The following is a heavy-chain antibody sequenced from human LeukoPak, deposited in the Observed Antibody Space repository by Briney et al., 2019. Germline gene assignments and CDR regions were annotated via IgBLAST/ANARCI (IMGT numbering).Heavy chain of an antibody. CDR2: SYTFGNT. D-gene: IGHD1-26*01. Sequence: SETLSLTCTVSGGSMSSYYWSWIRQPAGKGLEWIGRSYTFGNTNYNPSLKSRVTISLDESRNQFSLKLSPVTAADTAVYYCARSGAYSTGFDYWGLGTLVTVSS. CDR3: ARSGAYSTGFDY. CDR1: GGSMSSYY. V-gene: IGHV4-4*07. J-gene: IGHJ4*02.